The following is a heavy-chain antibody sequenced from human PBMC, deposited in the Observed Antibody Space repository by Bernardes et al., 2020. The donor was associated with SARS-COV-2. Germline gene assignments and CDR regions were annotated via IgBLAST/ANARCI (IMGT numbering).Heavy chain of an antibody. CDR2: INAGNGNT. Sequence: ASVKVSCKASGYTFTSYAIHWVRQAPGQRLEWMGWINAGNGNTKYSQKFQGRVTITRDTSASTAYMELSSLRSEDTAVYYCTRGSGSYDPHDYWGQGTLVTVSS. V-gene: IGHV1-3*01. CDR3: TRGSGSYDPHDY. CDR1: GYTFTSYA. D-gene: IGHD1-26*01. J-gene: IGHJ4*02.